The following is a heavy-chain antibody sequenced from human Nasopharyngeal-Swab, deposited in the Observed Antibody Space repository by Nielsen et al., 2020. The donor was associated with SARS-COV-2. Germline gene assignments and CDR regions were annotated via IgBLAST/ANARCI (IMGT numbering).Heavy chain of an antibody. CDR2: IYYSGST. D-gene: IGHD3-16*01. J-gene: IGHJ6*02. CDR1: GGSISSSSYY. Sequence: SETLSLTCTVSGGSISSSSYYWGWIRQPPGKGLEWIGSIYYSGSTYYNPSLKRRVTISVDTSKNQFSLKLSSVTAADTAVYYCARQWGYYGMDVWGQGTTVTVSS. CDR3: ARQWGYYGMDV. V-gene: IGHV4-39*01.